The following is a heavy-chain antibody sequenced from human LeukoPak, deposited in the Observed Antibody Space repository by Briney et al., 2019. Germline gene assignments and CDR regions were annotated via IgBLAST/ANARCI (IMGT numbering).Heavy chain of an antibody. CDR1: GFTFSSYW. Sequence: GGSLRLSCAASGFTFSSYWMNWARQAPGKGLEWVASINHNGNVNYYVDSVKGRFTISRDNAKNSLYLQMSNLRAEDTAVYYCAILGLESGYVPYWGQGTLVTVSS. J-gene: IGHJ4*02. D-gene: IGHD5-12*01. CDR2: INHNGNVN. V-gene: IGHV3-7*03. CDR3: AILGLESGYVPY.